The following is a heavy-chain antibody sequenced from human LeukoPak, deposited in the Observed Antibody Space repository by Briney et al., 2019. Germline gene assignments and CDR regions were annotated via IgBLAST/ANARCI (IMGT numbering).Heavy chain of an antibody. V-gene: IGHV3-43*01. J-gene: IGHJ6*02. CDR3: AKGNGKQGYYYYYGMDV. CDR2: ISWDGGST. CDR1: GFTFDDYT. Sequence: GGSLRLSCAASGFTFDDYTMHWVRQAPGKGLEWVSLISWDGGSTYYADSVRGRFTISRDNSKNSLYLQMNSLRTEDTALYYCAKGNGKQGYYYYYGMDVWGQGTTVTVSS. D-gene: IGHD1-1*01.